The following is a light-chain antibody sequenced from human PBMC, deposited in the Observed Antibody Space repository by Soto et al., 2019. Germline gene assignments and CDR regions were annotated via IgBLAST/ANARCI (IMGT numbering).Light chain of an antibody. CDR3: TSYTSSSTLHV. CDR2: DVR. J-gene: IGLJ1*01. CDR1: SSDVGGYNY. Sequence: QSALTQPASVSGSPGQSITISCTGTSSDVGGYNYVSWYQQHPGKAPKLMIYDVRNRASGASNRFSGSKSGNTASLTISGLQAEDEADYYCTSYTSSSTLHVFGTGTKVTV. V-gene: IGLV2-14*01.